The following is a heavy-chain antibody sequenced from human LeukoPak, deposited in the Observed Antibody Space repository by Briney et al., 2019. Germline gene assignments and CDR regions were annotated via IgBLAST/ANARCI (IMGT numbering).Heavy chain of an antibody. CDR1: GFTFSDHY. V-gene: IGHV3-72*01. J-gene: IGHJ3*02. CDR3: ARERWRSGSYHDAFDI. D-gene: IGHD1-26*01. CDR2: VRDKANSYTT. Sequence: GGSLRLSCAASGFTFSDHYMQWVRQAPGKGLEWVGRVRDKANSYTTEYAASVKGRFTISRDDSKNSMFLQMNNLETEDTAFYYCARERWRSGSYHDAFDIWGQGTMVTASS.